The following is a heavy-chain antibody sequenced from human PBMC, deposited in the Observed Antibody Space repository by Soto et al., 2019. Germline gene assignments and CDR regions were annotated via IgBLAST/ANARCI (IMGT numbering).Heavy chain of an antibody. V-gene: IGHV3-74*01. J-gene: IGHJ3*02. CDR3: ALPYSSGWSGAFDI. CDR1: GFTFSSYG. Sequence: GGSLRLSWAASGFTFSSYGMHWVRQATGKGLVWVARINSDGSTTTYADSVKGRFTISRDNAKNTLYLQMNSLRAEDTAVYYCALPYSSGWSGAFDIWGQGTMVTVS. CDR2: INSDGSTT. D-gene: IGHD6-19*01.